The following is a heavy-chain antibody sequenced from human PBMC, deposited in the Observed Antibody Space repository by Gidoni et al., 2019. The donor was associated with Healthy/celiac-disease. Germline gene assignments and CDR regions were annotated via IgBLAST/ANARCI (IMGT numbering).Heavy chain of an antibody. Sequence: EVQLVESGGGLVKPGGSLRLSCAASGFTFSSYSMNWVRQAPGKGLEWVSSISSSSSYIYYADSVKGRFTISRDNAKNSLYLQMNSLRAEDTAVYYCARQPVHYYYMDVWGKGTTVTVSS. V-gene: IGHV3-21*01. CDR1: GFTFSSYS. CDR3: ARQPVHYYYMDV. CDR2: ISSSSSYI. J-gene: IGHJ6*03. D-gene: IGHD6-6*01.